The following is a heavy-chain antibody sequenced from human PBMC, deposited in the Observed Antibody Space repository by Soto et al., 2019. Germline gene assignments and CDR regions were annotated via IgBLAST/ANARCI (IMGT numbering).Heavy chain of an antibody. CDR2: IIPILGIA. J-gene: IGHJ6*02. D-gene: IGHD4-17*01. CDR3: ARADLRGGHDSGARRSPYGMDV. V-gene: IGHV1-69*02. Sequence: QVQLVQSGAEVKKPGSSVKVSCKASGGTFSSYTISWVRQAPGQGLEWMGRIIPILGIANYAQKFQGRVTITADKSTSTAYMELRSLRSEDTAVYYCARADLRGGHDSGARRSPYGMDVWGQGTTVTVSS. CDR1: GGTFSSYT.